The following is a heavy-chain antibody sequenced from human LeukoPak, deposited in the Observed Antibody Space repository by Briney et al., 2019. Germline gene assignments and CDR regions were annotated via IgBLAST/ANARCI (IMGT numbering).Heavy chain of an antibody. CDR1: GYTFTSYD. CDR3: ARSWDYCSGGSCPART. Sequence: ASVKVSCKASGYTFTSYDINWVRQATGQGLEWMGWMNPNSGNTGYAQKFQGRVTMTRNTSISTAYMELSSLRSEDTAVYYCARSWDYCSGGSCPARTWGQGTLVTVSS. D-gene: IGHD2-15*01. J-gene: IGHJ5*02. CDR2: MNPNSGNT. V-gene: IGHV1-8*01.